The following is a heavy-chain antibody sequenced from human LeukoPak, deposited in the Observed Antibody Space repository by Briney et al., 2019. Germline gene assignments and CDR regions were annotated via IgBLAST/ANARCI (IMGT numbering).Heavy chain of an antibody. CDR3: VRNSYGDN. Sequence: NPSETLSLTCTVSGVSISSYYWSWIRQPPGKGLEWIGYIYYSGGTNYNPSLKSRVTISVDTSKNQLSLRLRSVTAADTAVYYCVRNSYGDNWGQGALVTVSS. V-gene: IGHV4-59*01. CDR2: IYYSGGT. D-gene: IGHD5-18*01. J-gene: IGHJ4*02. CDR1: GVSISSYY.